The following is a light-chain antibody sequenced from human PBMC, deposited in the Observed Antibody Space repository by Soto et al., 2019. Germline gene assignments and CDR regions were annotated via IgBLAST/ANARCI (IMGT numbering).Light chain of an antibody. J-gene: IGKJ1*01. CDR3: MLGTHWPRA. CDR2: KVS. CDR1: QSRVSSDGNTY. V-gene: IGKV2-30*01. Sequence: DVVMTQSPVSLPVTLGQPASISCRSSQSRVSSDGNTYLNWFQQRPGQSPRRLIYKVSNRDSGVPDRLSGSGSGTDFTLKISRVEAEDVGVYYCMLGTHWPRAFGQGTKVEIQ.